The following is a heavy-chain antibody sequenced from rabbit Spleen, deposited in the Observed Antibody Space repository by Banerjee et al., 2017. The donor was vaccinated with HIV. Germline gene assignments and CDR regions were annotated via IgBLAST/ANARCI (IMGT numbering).Heavy chain of an antibody. CDR1: GFSFGSVSW. CDR2: IYAGSTGTT. J-gene: IGHJ4*01. D-gene: IGHD2-1*01. V-gene: IGHV1S40*01. CDR3: VRDRANIGGDYDPYYFDL. Sequence: QSLEESGGDLVKPGASLTLTCTASGFSFGSVSWIYWVRQAPGKGLEWIGTIYAGSTGTTDYATWAKGRFTISKTSSTTVTLQMTSLTAADTATYFCVRDRANIGGDYDPYYFDLWGPGTLVTVS.